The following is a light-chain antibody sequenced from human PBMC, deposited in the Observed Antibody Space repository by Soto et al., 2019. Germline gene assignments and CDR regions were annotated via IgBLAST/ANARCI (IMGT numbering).Light chain of an antibody. V-gene: IGLV2-23*01. Sequence: QSALTQPASVSGSPGQSITISCTGTSNDVGSYNLVSWYRLHPGKAPKLMIFEGAKRPSGVSNRFSASKSGNTASLTVSGLQAEDEADYYCCSYAGSDTYVLFGGGTKLTVL. CDR2: EGA. CDR1: SNDVGSYNL. J-gene: IGLJ2*01. CDR3: CSYAGSDTYVL.